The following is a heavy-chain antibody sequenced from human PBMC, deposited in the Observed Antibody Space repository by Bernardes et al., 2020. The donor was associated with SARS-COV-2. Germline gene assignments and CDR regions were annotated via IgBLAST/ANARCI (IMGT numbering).Heavy chain of an antibody. J-gene: IGHJ6*02. D-gene: IGHD3-3*01. V-gene: IGHV3-7*01. Sequence: GGSLRLSCAASGFTFSSYWMSWVRQAPGKGLEWVANIKQDGSEKYYVDSVKGRFTISRDNAKNSLYLQMNSLRAEDTAVYYCARVTTPWLLFMPGRYYYGMDVWGQGTTVTVSS. CDR2: IKQDGSEK. CDR3: ARVTTPWLLFMPGRYYYGMDV. CDR1: GFTFSSYW.